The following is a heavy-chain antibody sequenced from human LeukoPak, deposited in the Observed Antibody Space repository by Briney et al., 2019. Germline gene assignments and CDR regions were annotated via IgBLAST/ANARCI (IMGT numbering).Heavy chain of an antibody. V-gene: IGHV3-66*01. J-gene: IGHJ4*01. Sequence: GRCLRLSCAAAGFKVISNYMSWVRQAPGKGLEWVSVIYGGGSTYYADSVKGRFTISRDNSKNTLYLQMNSLRAEDTAVYYCATEALRPYPAFDSWGHGTLVTVSS. CDR2: IYGGGST. CDR1: GFKVISNY. CDR3: ATEALRPYPAFDS. D-gene: IGHD3-16*01.